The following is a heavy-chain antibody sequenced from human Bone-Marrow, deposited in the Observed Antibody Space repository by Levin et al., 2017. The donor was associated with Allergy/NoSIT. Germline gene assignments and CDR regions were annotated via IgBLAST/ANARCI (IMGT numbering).Heavy chain of an antibody. D-gene: IGHD2-21*02. CDR2: VSWNGDTK. J-gene: IGHJ5*02. CDR1: RFMFDEYA. Sequence: SLKISCAASRFMFDEYAMHWVRQAPGKGLEWVSGVSWNGDTKGYADSVKGRFTISRDNAKKSLYLQMNSLSAEDTALYYCAKGGGSATYDCLDPWGQGTLVTVSS. CDR3: AKGGGSATYDCLDP. V-gene: IGHV3-9*01.